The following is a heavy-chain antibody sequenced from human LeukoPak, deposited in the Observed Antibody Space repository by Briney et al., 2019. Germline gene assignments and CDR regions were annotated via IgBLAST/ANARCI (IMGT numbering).Heavy chain of an antibody. Sequence: GESLKISCKGSGYSLTSYWIGWVRQIPGKGLEWMGIIYPGDSDTRYSPSFQGQVTISADKSISTAYLQWSSLKASDTAMYYCARHVRRGYCSGGSCYVNYYYMDVWGKGTTVTVSS. V-gene: IGHV5-51*01. CDR1: GYSLTSYW. D-gene: IGHD2-15*01. CDR2: IYPGDSDT. J-gene: IGHJ6*03. CDR3: ARHVRRGYCSGGSCYVNYYYMDV.